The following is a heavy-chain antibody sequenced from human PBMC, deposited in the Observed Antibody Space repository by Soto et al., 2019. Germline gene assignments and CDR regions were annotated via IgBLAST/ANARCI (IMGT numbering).Heavy chain of an antibody. J-gene: IGHJ5*02. CDR3: ASSKMGLISVLET. CDR2: IPYSGGP. CDR1: GDSIRSYF. Sequence: QVQLQESGPGLVKPSETLSLTCNVSGDSIRSYFWSWVRQPPGKGLEWIGYIPYSGGPTYNPSLKSRVTISIDTSKKQFPLKMTSVTTADTAVYYCASSKMGLISVLETWGQGTLVTVSA. V-gene: IGHV4-59*01. D-gene: IGHD3-10*01.